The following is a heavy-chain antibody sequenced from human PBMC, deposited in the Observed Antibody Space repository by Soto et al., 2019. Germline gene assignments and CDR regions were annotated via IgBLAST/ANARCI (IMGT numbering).Heavy chain of an antibody. CDR3: AKAPEMGGSYTVYYFDY. D-gene: IGHD3-3*01. Sequence: EVQLVESGGGLVQPGRSLRLSCAASGFTFDDYAMHWVRQAPGKGLEWVSGISWNSGSIGYADSVKGRFTISRDNAKNSLYLQMNSLRAEDTALYYGAKAPEMGGSYTVYYFDYWGQGTLVTVSS. CDR2: ISWNSGSI. J-gene: IGHJ4*02. V-gene: IGHV3-9*01. CDR1: GFTFDDYA.